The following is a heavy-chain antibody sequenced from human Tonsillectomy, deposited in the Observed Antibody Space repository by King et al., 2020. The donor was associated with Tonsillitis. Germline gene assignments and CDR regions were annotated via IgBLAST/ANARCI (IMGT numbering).Heavy chain of an antibody. Sequence: VQLVESGGGLVQPGGSLKLSCAASGFTFSGSAMHWVRQASGKGREWGGRIRSKANSYATAYAASVKGGFTISRDDSKNTAYLQMNSLKTEDTAVYYCTTNGRGYSSGWAFDYWGQGTLVTVSS. J-gene: IGHJ4*02. CDR2: IRSKANSYAT. CDR3: TTNGRGYSSGWAFDY. V-gene: IGHV3-73*01. CDR1: GFTFSGSA. D-gene: IGHD6-19*01.